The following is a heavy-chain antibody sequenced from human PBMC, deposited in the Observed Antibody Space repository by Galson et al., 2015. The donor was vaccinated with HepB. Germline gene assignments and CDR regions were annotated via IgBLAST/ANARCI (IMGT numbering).Heavy chain of an antibody. CDR1: GFTFSSYS. CDR2: ISSSSSTI. CDR3: ARGWELLQAAAFDI. D-gene: IGHD1-26*01. Sequence: SLRLSCAASGFTFSSYSMNWVRQAPGKGLEWVSYISSSSSTIYYADSVKGRFTISRDNAKNPLYLQMNSLRDEDTAVYYCARGWELLQAAAFDIWGQGTMVTVSS. V-gene: IGHV3-48*02. J-gene: IGHJ3*02.